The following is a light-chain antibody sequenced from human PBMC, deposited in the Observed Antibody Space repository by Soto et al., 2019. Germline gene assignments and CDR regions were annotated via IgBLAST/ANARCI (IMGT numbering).Light chain of an antibody. CDR1: QSVSSN. CDR3: HQYGSSAWT. J-gene: IGKJ1*01. Sequence: EIVMTQSPSTLSVSPGERATLSCRASQSVSSNLAWYQQKPGQAPRLLIYGASTRATGIPARFRGSGSGRDFTLTISRLEPEDFAVYYCHQYGSSAWTFGQGTKVDI. CDR2: GAS. V-gene: IGKV3-15*01.